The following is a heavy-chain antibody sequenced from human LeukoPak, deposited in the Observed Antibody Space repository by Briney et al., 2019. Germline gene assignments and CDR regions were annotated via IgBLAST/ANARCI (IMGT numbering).Heavy chain of an antibody. CDR1: GFTFSSYS. Sequence: GGSLRLSCAASGFTFSSYSMNWVRQAPGKGLEWVSSISSSSSYIYYADSVKGRFTISRDNAKNSLYLQMNSLRAEDTAVYYCASWGHSHPYFQHWGQGTLVTVSS. V-gene: IGHV3-21*01. D-gene: IGHD3-16*01. CDR3: ASWGHSHPYFQH. CDR2: ISSSSSYI. J-gene: IGHJ1*01.